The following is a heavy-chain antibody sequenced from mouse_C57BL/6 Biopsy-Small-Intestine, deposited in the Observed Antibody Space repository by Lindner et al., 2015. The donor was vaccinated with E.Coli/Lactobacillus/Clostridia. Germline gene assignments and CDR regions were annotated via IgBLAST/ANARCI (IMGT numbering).Heavy chain of an antibody. J-gene: IGHJ1*03. V-gene: IGHV5-17*01. Sequence: DTVKGRFTISRDNAKNTLFLQMTSLRSEDTAMYYCARTEDYYGNFDVWGTGTTVTVSS. D-gene: IGHD1-1*01. CDR3: ARTEDYYGNFDV.